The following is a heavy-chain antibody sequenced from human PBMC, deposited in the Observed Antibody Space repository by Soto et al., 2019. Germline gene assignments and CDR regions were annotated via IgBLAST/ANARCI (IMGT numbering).Heavy chain of an antibody. CDR1: GGSFSGYY. V-gene: IGHV4-34*01. CDR3: ARYWGDKGCDARFDY. J-gene: IGHJ4*02. CDR2: INYSGST. Sequence: SETLSLTCAVYGGSFSGYYWSWIRQPPGKGLEWIGSINYSGSTYYNPSLKSRVTISVDTSKNQFSLKLISVTAADTAVYYCARYWGDKGCDARFDYWGQGTLVTVSS. D-gene: IGHD7-27*01.